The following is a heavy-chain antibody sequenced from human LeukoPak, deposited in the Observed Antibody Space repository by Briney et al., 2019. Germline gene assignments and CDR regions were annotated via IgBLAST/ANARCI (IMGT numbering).Heavy chain of an antibody. Sequence: ASVKVSCKASGYTFTGSYIQWLRQAPGQGLEWMGWINANNGDTKYTQKFQGRVTMTRDTSISIAYMELSRLTSDDTAVYYCARVFRFSHFDCWGQGTLVSVSS. V-gene: IGHV1-2*02. CDR1: GYTFTGSY. CDR2: INANNGDT. D-gene: IGHD3-3*01. J-gene: IGHJ4*02. CDR3: ARVFRFSHFDC.